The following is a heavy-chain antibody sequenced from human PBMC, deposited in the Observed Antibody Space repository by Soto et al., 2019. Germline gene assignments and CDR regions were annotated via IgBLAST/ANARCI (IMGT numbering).Heavy chain of an antibody. Sequence: QVQLVQSGAEVKKPGSSVKVSCRASGGTFNNYVINWVRQAPGQGLEWMAGIIPIFGTPNYAQKFQGRVTITADKSTIIAYMELNSLRSEDTDVYYCAGRCDGTNCLAHFDYWGPGTLVTVSS. CDR1: GGTFNNYV. CDR3: AGRCDGTNCLAHFDY. V-gene: IGHV1-69*06. D-gene: IGHD2-2*01. J-gene: IGHJ4*02. CDR2: IIPIFGTP.